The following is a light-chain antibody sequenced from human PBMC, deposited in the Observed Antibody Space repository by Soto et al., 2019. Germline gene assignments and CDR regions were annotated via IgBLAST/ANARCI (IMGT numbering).Light chain of an antibody. Sequence: DIVMTQSPLSLPVTPGEPASISCRSSPSLLHSNGYNYLDWYRQTPGQSPQLLIYLGSNRASVVLDRFGGSGSGTDYTLKIRRVVAEAVGDYYCMQALQAPPWTFGQGTKVQIK. V-gene: IGKV2-28*01. J-gene: IGKJ1*01. CDR3: MQALQAPPWT. CDR1: PSLLHSNGYNY. CDR2: LGS.